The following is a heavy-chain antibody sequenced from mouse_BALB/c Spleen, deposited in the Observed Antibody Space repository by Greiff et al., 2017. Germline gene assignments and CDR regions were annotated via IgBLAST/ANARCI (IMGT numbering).Heavy chain of an antibody. CDR2: ISSGGST. V-gene: IGHV5-6-5*01. CDR3: ARGYGNPSMDY. Sequence: EVHLVESGGGLVKPGGSLKLSCAASGFTFSSYAMSWVRQTPEKRLEWVASISSGGSTYYPDSVKGRFTISRDNARNILYLQMSSLRSEDTAMYYCARGYGNPSMDYWGQGTSVTVSS. J-gene: IGHJ4*01. D-gene: IGHD2-10*02. CDR1: GFTFSSYA.